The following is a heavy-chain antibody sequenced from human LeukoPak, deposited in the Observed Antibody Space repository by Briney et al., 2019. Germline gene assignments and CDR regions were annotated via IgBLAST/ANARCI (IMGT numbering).Heavy chain of an antibody. CDR2: ISSSSSYI. Sequence: GGSLRLSCAASGFTFSSYAMNWVRQAPGKGLEWVSSISSSSSYIYYADSVKGRFTISRDNAKNSLYLHMNSLRAEDTAVYYCARQREMTTIFTALGYWGQGTLVTVSS. V-gene: IGHV3-21*04. D-gene: IGHD5-24*01. CDR3: ARQREMTTIFTALGY. CDR1: GFTFSSYA. J-gene: IGHJ4*02.